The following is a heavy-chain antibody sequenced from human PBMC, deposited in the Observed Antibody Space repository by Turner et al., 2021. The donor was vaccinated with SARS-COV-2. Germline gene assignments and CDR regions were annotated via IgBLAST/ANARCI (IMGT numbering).Heavy chain of an antibody. Sequence: QVQLVESGGGVVQPGRALRLSCAASGFTFSSYVMHWVRQAPCKGLEWVAVISYDGSNKYYADSVKGRFTISRDNSTNTLYLQMNSLRAEDTAVYYCARDSGDFDYWGQGTLVTVSS. CDR2: ISYDGSNK. D-gene: IGHD3-10*01. CDR3: ARDSGDFDY. J-gene: IGHJ4*02. CDR1: GFTFSSYV. V-gene: IGHV3-30-3*01.